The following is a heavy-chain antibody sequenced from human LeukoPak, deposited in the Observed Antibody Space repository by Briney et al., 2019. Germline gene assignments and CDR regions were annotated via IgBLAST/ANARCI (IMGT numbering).Heavy chain of an antibody. CDR1: GGSITTSSYY. V-gene: IGHV4-39*01. CDR3: ARYYSSWRYFDY. D-gene: IGHD3-22*01. J-gene: IGHJ4*02. CDR2: IYYSGST. Sequence: ASETLSLTCSVSGGSITTSSYYWGWIRQPPEKGLEWIGNIYYSGSTYYNPSLKSRVTILVDTSKNQFSLKLSSVTAADTAVYYCARYYSSWRYFDYWGQGTLVTVSS.